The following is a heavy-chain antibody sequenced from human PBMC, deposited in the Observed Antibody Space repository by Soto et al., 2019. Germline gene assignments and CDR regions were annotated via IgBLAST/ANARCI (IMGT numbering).Heavy chain of an antibody. J-gene: IGHJ6*02. CDR3: SRGSRYNDFWVDVMELYSYSMDV. CDR1: GYTFSSYG. CDR2: VSAHNGNT. Sequence: QVQLVQSGGEVKKPGASVKVSCQASGYTFSSYGISWVRQAPGQGLQWMGWVSAHNGNTKYAQILQARLTMTTDTSTSTAYMELRRLPSDDTAVDYCSRGSRYNDFWVDVMELYSYSMDVWGQGTTVSVSS. V-gene: IGHV1-18*01. D-gene: IGHD3-3*01.